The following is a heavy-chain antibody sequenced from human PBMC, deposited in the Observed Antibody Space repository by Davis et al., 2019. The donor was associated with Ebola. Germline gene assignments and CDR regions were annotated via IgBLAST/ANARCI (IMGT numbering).Heavy chain of an antibody. V-gene: IGHV3-7*01. Sequence: GESLKISCAASGFTFSSYAMSWVRQAPGKGLEWVANIKQDGSEKYYVDSVKGRFTISRDNAKNSLYLQMNSLRAEDTAVYYCAKGTTVVTPVNYFDYWGQGTLVTVSS. J-gene: IGHJ4*02. CDR2: IKQDGSEK. CDR3: AKGTTVVTPVNYFDY. CDR1: GFTFSSYA. D-gene: IGHD4-23*01.